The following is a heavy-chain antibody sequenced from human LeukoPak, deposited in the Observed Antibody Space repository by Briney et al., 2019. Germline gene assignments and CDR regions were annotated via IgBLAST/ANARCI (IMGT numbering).Heavy chain of an antibody. CDR1: GITLSNYG. Sequence: GGSLRLSCAVSGITLSNYGMSWVRQAPGKGLEWVAGISGSGGGTKYADSVKGRFTISRDNSKNTLYLQMNSLRAEDTAVYYCANPLWFGELWSAFDIWGQGTMVTVSS. CDR3: ANPLWFGELWSAFDI. V-gene: IGHV3-23*01. J-gene: IGHJ3*02. D-gene: IGHD3-10*01. CDR2: ISGSGGGT.